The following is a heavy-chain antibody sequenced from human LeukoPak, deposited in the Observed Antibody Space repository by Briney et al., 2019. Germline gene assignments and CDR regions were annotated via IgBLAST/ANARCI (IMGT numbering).Heavy chain of an antibody. J-gene: IGHJ4*02. D-gene: IGHD6-13*01. Sequence: GGSLRLSCAASGFTFSSYEMNWVRQAPGKGLEWVSYISTSGSTIYYVDSVKGRFTISGDNAKNSLYLQMNSLRAEDTAVYYCASKYSSSWDGDYWGQGTLVTVSS. CDR3: ASKYSSSWDGDY. CDR2: ISTSGSTI. V-gene: IGHV3-48*03. CDR1: GFTFSSYE.